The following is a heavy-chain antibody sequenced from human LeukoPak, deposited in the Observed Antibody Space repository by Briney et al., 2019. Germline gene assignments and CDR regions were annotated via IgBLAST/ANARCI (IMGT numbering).Heavy chain of an antibody. CDR3: ARDLYDFWSGYYFEDY. CDR2: ISYDGSNI. D-gene: IGHD3-3*01. V-gene: IGHV3-30*03. CDR1: GFTFSSYA. J-gene: IGHJ4*02. Sequence: GGSLRLSCAASGFTFSSYAMHWVRQVPGKGLEWVAVISYDGSNIYYVDSVKGRFTTSRDTSKNTLYLQMNSLRAEDTAVYYCARDLYDFWSGYYFEDYWGQGTLVTVSS.